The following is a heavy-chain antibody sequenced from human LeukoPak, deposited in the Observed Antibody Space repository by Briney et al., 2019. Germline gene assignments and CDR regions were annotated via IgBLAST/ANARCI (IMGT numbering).Heavy chain of an antibody. V-gene: IGHV3-23*01. J-gene: IGHJ4*02. D-gene: IGHD4-11*01. Sequence: GGSLRLSCAASGFTFSTFAMTWVRQAPGMGLEWVSAVSGNGVYKFYADSVKGRFTISRDNSNNTLFLQMNSLRAGDTARYFCAKTDYRGNGSPTHFDFWGQGTLVTVSS. CDR1: GFTFSTFA. CDR3: AKTDYRGNGSPTHFDF. CDR2: VSGNGVYK.